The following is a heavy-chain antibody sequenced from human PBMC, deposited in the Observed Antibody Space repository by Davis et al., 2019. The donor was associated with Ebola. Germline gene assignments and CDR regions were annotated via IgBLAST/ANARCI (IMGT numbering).Heavy chain of an antibody. J-gene: IGHJ4*02. CDR2: IPHVGSEK. CDR1: GFTFSTYY. D-gene: IGHD2-21*01. V-gene: IGHV3-7*01. CDR3: ARVGSGGDIDY. Sequence: GGSLRLSCAASGFTFSTYYITWVRQAPGKGLEWVATIPHVGSEKYYVDSVYGRFTSSRDNAKNSVYLQMNSLRAEDTAVYYCARVGSGGDIDYWGQGTLVTVSS.